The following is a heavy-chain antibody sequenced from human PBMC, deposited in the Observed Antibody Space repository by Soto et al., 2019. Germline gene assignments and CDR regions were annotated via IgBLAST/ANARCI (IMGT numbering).Heavy chain of an antibody. J-gene: IGHJ4*02. CDR2: IYYSGST. CDR3: ASSDGGSTIDY. Sequence: SETLSLTCTVSGGSISSYYWSWIRQPPGKGLEWIGYIYYSGSTYYNPSLKSRVTISVDTSKNQFSLKLSSVTAADTAVYYCASSDGGSTIDYWGQGALVTVSS. CDR1: GGSISSYY. V-gene: IGHV4-59*04.